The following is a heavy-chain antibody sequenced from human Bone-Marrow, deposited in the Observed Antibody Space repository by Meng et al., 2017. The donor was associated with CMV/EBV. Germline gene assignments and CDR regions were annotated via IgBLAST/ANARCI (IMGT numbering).Heavy chain of an antibody. D-gene: IGHD3-22*01. V-gene: IGHV3-15*01. Sequence: GESLKISFAASGFTFSNAWMSWVRQAPGKGLEWVGRIKSKTDGGTTDYAAPVKGRFTISRDDSKNTLYLQMNSLKTEDTAVYYCTRHYYDSSGYYPDAFDIWGQGTMVTVSS. J-gene: IGHJ3*02. CDR3: TRHYYDSSGYYPDAFDI. CDR1: GFTFSNAW. CDR2: IKSKTDGGTT.